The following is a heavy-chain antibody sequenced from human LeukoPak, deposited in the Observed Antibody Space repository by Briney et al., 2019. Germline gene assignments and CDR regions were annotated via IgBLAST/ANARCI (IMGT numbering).Heavy chain of an antibody. D-gene: IGHD3-10*01. Sequence: PSGTLSLTCTVSGGSISSYYWSWIRQPPGKGLEWIGYIYYSGSTNYNPSLKSRVTISVDTSKNQFSLKLSSVTAADTAVYYCARDVYASETYYVGHWGQGILVTVSS. CDR1: GGSISSYY. V-gene: IGHV4-59*01. CDR3: ARDVYASETYYVGH. CDR2: IYYSGST. J-gene: IGHJ4*02.